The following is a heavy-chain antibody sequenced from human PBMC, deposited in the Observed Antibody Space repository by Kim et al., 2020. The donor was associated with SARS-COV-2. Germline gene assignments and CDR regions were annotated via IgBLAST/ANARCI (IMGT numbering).Heavy chain of an antibody. J-gene: IGHJ6*02. V-gene: IGHV3-74*01. CDR1: GFTFSSYW. D-gene: IGHD5-12*01. CDR2: INSDGSST. Sequence: GGSLRLSCAASGFTFSSYWMHWVRQAPGKGLVWVSRINSDGSSTSYADSVKGRFTISRDNAKNTLYLQMNSLRAEDTAVYYCAREDVDLGPYYYYYYGMDVWGQGTTVTVSS. CDR3: AREDVDLGPYYYYYYGMDV.